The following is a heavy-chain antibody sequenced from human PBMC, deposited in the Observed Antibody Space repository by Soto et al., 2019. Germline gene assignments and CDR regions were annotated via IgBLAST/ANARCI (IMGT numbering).Heavy chain of an antibody. D-gene: IGHD3-10*01. CDR3: ARDLFTMVRGGWFDP. V-gene: IGHV3-30-3*01. CDR2: ISYDGSNK. CDR1: GFTFGSYA. Sequence: PGGSLRLSCAASGFTFGSYAMHWVRQAPGKGLEWVAVISYDGSNKYYADSVEGRFTISRDNSKNTLYLQMNSLRAEDTAVYYCARDLFTMVRGGWFDPWGQGTLVTVSS. J-gene: IGHJ5*02.